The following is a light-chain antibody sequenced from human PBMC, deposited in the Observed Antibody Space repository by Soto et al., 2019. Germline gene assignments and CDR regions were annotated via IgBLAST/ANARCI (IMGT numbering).Light chain of an antibody. CDR2: GAS. J-gene: IGKJ1*01. V-gene: IGKV3-15*01. CDR3: QQYNNWPPWT. Sequence: EVVMTQSPATLSVSPGERATLSCRASQSISSDLAWYQQKPGQAPRLLIYGASTRASDIPPRFSGSGSGTEFTLAISSLQSEDFAVYYCQQYNNWPPWTFGQGTKVEFK. CDR1: QSISSD.